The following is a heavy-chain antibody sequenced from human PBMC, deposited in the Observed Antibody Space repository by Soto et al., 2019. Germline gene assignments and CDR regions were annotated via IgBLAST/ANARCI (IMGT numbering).Heavy chain of an antibody. J-gene: IGHJ4*02. V-gene: IGHV4-39*01. D-gene: IGHD3-3*01. CDR1: GGSISSSSYY. CDR2: IYYSGST. CDR3: ARHVNDFWSGYYDY. Sequence: SETLSLTCTVSGGSISSSSYYWGWIRQPPGKGLEWIGSIYYSGSTYYNPSLKSRVTISVDTSKNQFSLKLSSVTAADTAVYYCARHVNDFWSGYYDYWGQGTLVTVSS.